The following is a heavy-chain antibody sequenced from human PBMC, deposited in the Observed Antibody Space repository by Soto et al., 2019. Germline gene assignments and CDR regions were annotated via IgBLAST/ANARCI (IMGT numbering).Heavy chain of an antibody. CDR1: GGSISSYY. V-gene: IGHV4-59*01. J-gene: IGHJ6*02. CDR3: AGAILTGYPPGYYYGMDV. D-gene: IGHD3-9*01. CDR2: IYYSGST. Sequence: PSETLSLTCTVSGGSISSYYWSWIRQPPGKGLEWIGYIYYSGSTNYNPSLKSRVTISVDTSKNQFSLKLSSVTAADTAVYYCAGAILTGYPPGYYYGMDVWGQGTTVTVSS.